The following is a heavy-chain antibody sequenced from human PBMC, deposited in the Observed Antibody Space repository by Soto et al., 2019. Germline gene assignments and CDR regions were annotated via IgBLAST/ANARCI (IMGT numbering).Heavy chain of an antibody. CDR2: IYYSGST. Sequence: QLQLQESGPGLVKPSETLSLICTVSGGSISSSRYRWGWVRQPPGKGLEWIGTIYYSGSTHYNPSLKSRVTISVDTPQSQFSLRLNSVTAADPAVYYCATVDGLGVVTPFMDFWGQGTLVTVSS. CDR1: GGSISSSRYR. D-gene: IGHD3-3*01. J-gene: IGHJ4*02. V-gene: IGHV4-39*01. CDR3: ATVDGLGVVTPFMDF.